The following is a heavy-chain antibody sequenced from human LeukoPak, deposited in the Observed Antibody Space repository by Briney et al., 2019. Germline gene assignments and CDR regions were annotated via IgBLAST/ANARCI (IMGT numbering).Heavy chain of an antibody. CDR3: ARRRVADSCFDY. Sequence: PSETLSLTCTVSGASISSGNYFWGWIRQSPGKELEWIGDIGDVYYKGNTYYNPSLNSRATISAETSKNQFSLKVRSVTAADTAVYFCARRRVADSCFDYWGQGTLVTVSS. CDR2: IGDVYYKGNT. J-gene: IGHJ4*02. V-gene: IGHV4-39*01. D-gene: IGHD6-19*01. CDR1: GASISSGNYF.